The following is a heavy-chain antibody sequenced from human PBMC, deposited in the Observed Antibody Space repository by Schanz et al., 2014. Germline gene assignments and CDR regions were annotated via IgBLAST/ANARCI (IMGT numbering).Heavy chain of an antibody. CDR3: ARVKYCTITRCYRTETEGIYYMDV. CDR1: GFTFENYA. D-gene: IGHD2-2*01. V-gene: IGHV3-23*03. Sequence: EVQLLESGGGLVEPGGSLRLSCAASGFTFENYALTWVRQVPGKGLEWVSIIFTDGRTYYADSVRGRFTISRDNAENTLFLQMNSLRAEDTAVYYCARVKYCTITRCYRTETEGIYYMDVWGKGTTVTVSS. J-gene: IGHJ6*03. CDR2: IIFTDGRT.